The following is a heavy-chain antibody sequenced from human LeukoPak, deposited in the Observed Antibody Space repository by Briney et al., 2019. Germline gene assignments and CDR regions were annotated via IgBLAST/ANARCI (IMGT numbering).Heavy chain of an antibody. Sequence: SQTLSLTCTVSGGSISSGGYYWSWIRQPPGKGLEWIGYIYHSGSTYYNPSLKSRVTISVDRSKNQFSLKLSSVTAADTAVYYCGSSHSSSWYDWWGQGTLVT. J-gene: IGHJ4*02. CDR1: GGSISSGGYY. D-gene: IGHD6-13*01. CDR3: GSSHSSSWYDW. V-gene: IGHV4-30-2*01. CDR2: IYHSGST.